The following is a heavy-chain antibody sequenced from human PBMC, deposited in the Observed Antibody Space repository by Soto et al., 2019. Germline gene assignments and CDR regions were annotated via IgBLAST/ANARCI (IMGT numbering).Heavy chain of an antibody. Sequence: EVYLVESGGALVQPGGSLRLSCAASGFTFSSHWMNWVRQAPGKGLEWEANIKQDGSETKYVDSVRGRFTISIDNAKNSLYLQMNNLRAEDTAVYFCAGGTGGLTDKWGQGTVVTVSS. CDR1: GFTFSSHW. J-gene: IGHJ4*02. D-gene: IGHD1-1*01. CDR2: IKQDGSET. CDR3: AGGTGGLTDK. V-gene: IGHV3-7*04.